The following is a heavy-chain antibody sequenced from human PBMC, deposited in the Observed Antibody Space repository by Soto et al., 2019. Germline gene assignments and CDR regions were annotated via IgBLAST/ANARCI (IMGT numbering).Heavy chain of an antibody. CDR2: ISGSGGST. D-gene: IGHD3-3*01. CDR3: AKELRPYNYFDF. J-gene: IGHJ4*02. CDR1: GFTFSSYA. V-gene: IGHV3-23*01. Sequence: GSLRLSCAASGFTFSSYAMSWVRQAPGKGLEWVSAISGSGGSTYYADSVKGRFTISRDNSKKTLNLQMNSLRAEDTALYYCAKELRPYNYFDFWGQGILVTVSS.